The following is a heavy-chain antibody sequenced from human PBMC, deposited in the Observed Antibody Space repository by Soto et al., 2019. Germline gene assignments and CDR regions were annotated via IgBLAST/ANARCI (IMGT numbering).Heavy chain of an antibody. CDR3: AGSYYDFWSGVRDYGMDV. CDR1: GGSISSYY. CDR2: IYYSDST. Sequence: PSETVSLTCTVSGGSISSYYWSWIRQPPGKGLEWIGYIYYSDSTNYNPSLKSRGTISLDTSKNQFSLRLSSVTAADTAVYYCAGSYYDFWSGVRDYGMDVWGQGTTVTVSS. V-gene: IGHV4-59*01. J-gene: IGHJ6*02. D-gene: IGHD3-3*01.